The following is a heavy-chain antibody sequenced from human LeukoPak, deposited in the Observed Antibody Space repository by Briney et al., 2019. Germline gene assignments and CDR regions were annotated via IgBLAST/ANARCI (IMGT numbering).Heavy chain of an antibody. Sequence: SETLSLTCTVSGGSISSYFWSWIRQPPKKGLEWIGYIYYTGGTNYNPSLKSRVTISVDTSKNHFSLKLSSVTAADTAVYYCARHDSSGYYQDYWGQGTLVTVSS. J-gene: IGHJ4*02. V-gene: IGHV4-59*08. D-gene: IGHD3-22*01. CDR1: GGSISSYF. CDR2: IYYTGGT. CDR3: ARHDSSGYYQDY.